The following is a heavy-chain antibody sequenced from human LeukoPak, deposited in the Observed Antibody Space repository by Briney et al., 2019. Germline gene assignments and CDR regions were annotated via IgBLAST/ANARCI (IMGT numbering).Heavy chain of an antibody. Sequence: GGSLRLSCAASGFTFRNYWMHWVRQAPGEGLVWVSRISENGRNTNYADSVKGRFTISRDNSRNTLHLQMSSLRVEDTAVYYCVKDSSSGSYFDYWGQGTLVTVSS. CDR3: VKDSSSGSYFDY. V-gene: IGHV3-74*01. D-gene: IGHD3-10*01. CDR2: ISENGRNT. J-gene: IGHJ4*02. CDR1: GFTFRNYW.